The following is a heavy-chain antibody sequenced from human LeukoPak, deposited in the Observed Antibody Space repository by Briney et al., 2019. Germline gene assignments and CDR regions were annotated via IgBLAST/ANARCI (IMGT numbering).Heavy chain of an antibody. J-gene: IGHJ4*02. CDR2: IYPGSSDT. CDR3: ARQGGGSRYDYSPY. Sequence: GESLKISCKGSGYTFTNYWIGWVRQMPGKGLEWMGVIYPGSSDTRYSPSFQGQVTISADKSISTAYLQWSSLKASYTAMYYCARQGGGSRYDYSPYWGQGPLVTVSS. V-gene: IGHV5-51*01. CDR1: GYTFTNYW. D-gene: IGHD5-12*01.